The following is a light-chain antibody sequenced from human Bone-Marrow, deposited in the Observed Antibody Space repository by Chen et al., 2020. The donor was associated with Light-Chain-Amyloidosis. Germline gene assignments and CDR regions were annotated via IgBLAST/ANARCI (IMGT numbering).Light chain of an antibody. CDR3: SSYTITNTLV. CDR2: EVT. J-gene: IGLJ1*01. CDR1: SSDVSDDNH. V-gene: IGLV2-14*01. Sequence: QSALTQPASVSGSPGQSITISCTGTSSDVSDDNHVSWYQQHPEKAPKLMIYEVTNQPSWVPDRFYGSKSDNTDSLTISGLQTEDEDDYFCSSYTITNTLVFGSGTRVNVL.